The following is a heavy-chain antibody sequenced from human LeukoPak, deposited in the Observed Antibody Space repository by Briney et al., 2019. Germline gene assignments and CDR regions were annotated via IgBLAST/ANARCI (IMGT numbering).Heavy chain of an antibody. J-gene: IGHJ3*02. V-gene: IGHV4-34*01. CDR2: INHSGST. D-gene: IGHD3-16*02. Sequence: SETLSLTCAVYGGSFGGYYWSWIRQPPGKGLEWIGEINHSGSTNYNPSLKSRVTISVDTSKNQFSLKLSSVTAADTAVYYCARRNLNYDYVWGSYRPPADAFDIWGQGTMVTVSS. CDR1: GGSFGGYY. CDR3: ARRNLNYDYVWGSYRPPADAFDI.